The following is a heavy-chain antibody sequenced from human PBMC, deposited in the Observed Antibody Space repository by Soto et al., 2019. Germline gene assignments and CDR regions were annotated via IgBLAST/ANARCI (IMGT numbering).Heavy chain of an antibody. CDR1: GFTFGDYA. V-gene: IGHV3-49*03. J-gene: IGHJ4*02. Sequence: GGSLRLSCTASGFTFGDYAMSWFRQAPGKGLEWVGFIRSKAYGGTTEYAASVKGRFTISRDDSKSIAYLQMNSLKTEDTAVYYCTTTYYYGSGSYYNFDYWGQGTLVTVSS. D-gene: IGHD3-10*01. CDR2: IRSKAYGGTT. CDR3: TTTYYYGSGSYYNFDY.